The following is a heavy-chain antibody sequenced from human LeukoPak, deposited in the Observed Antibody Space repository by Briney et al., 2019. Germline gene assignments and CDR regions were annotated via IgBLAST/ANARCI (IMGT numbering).Heavy chain of an antibody. CDR2: ISSDSNYI. CDR1: GFTFSSYS. V-gene: IGHV3-21*01. J-gene: IGHJ3*02. CDR3: ASRYCTSTNCYAFDI. Sequence: PGGSLRLSCAASGFTFSSYSMNWVRQAPGKGLERVSSISSDSNYIFYADSVQGRFTISRDNAENSLFLQMNSLRAEDTAVYYCASRYCTSTNCYAFDIWGQGTMVTVSS. D-gene: IGHD2-2*01.